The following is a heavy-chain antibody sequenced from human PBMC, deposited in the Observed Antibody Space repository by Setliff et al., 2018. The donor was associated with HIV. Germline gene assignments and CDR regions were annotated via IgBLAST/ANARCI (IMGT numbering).Heavy chain of an antibody. J-gene: IGHJ6*02. D-gene: IGHD3-10*01. V-gene: IGHV3-23*01. Sequence: GGSLRLSCAASGFTFTNYAMSWVRQAPGKGLEWVSVISGSGGSTYYADFVKGRFTISRDNSKNTLYLRMNSLRADDTAVYYCAKVLPAKVRGDYYYGMDVWGQGTTVTVSS. CDR1: GFTFTNYA. CDR2: ISGSGGST. CDR3: AKVLPAKVRGDYYYGMDV.